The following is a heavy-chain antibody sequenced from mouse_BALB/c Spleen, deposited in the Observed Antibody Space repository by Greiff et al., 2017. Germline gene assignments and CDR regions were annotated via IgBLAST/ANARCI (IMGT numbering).Heavy chain of an antibody. CDR1: GFTFSSYA. J-gene: IGHJ2*01. D-gene: IGHD1-1*01. CDR3: ARGPTVDY. CDR2: ISSGGST. V-gene: IGHV5-6-5*01. Sequence: EVMLVESGGGLVKPGGSLKLSCAASGFTFSSYAMSWVRQTPEKRLEWVASISSGGSTYYPDSVKGRFTISRDNARNILYLQMSSLRSEDTAMYYCARGPTVDYWGQGTTLTVSS.